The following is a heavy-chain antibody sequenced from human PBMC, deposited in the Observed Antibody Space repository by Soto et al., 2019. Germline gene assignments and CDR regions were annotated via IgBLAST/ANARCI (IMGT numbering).Heavy chain of an antibody. CDR3: VKNLVPAAIPVFDY. Sequence: PVGSLRVSCSASGFTFSSYAMHWVRQAPGKGLEYVSAISSNGGSTYYADSVKGRFTISRDNSKNTLYLQMSSLRAEDTAVYYCVKNLVPAAIPVFDYWGQGTLVTV. CDR2: ISSNGGST. V-gene: IGHV3-64D*06. J-gene: IGHJ4*02. D-gene: IGHD2-2*02. CDR1: GFTFSSYA.